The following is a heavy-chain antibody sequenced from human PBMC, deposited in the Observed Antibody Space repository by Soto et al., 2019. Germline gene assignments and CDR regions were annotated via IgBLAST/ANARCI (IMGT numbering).Heavy chain of an antibody. CDR2: LSHSGST. V-gene: IGHV4-38-2*01. Sequence: QVQLQESGPGLVKPSETLSLTCAVSTYSISSGYFWGWVRQPPGKGLEWIGTLSHSGSTSYNPSLKSRVAMSLDEWKNQFSLKLSSVTAADTAVYYCARSSPSVPGRVAYFDYWGQGTLVTVSS. D-gene: IGHD3-10*01. CDR3: ARSSPSVPGRVAYFDY. J-gene: IGHJ4*02. CDR1: TYSISSGYF.